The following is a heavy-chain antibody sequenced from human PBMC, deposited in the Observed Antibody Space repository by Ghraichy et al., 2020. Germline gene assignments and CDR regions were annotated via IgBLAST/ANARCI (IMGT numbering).Heavy chain of an antibody. CDR2: IYYTGRT. Sequence: SETLSLTCTVFGDSISSFYWSWIRQPPGKGLEWIGYIYYTGRTDYNPSLKSRVTISVDTSKNQFSLNLSSVTTADTAVYYCARAQPGYYDILTGYYNYWFDPWGQGTLVTVSS. CDR3: ARAQPGYYDILTGYYNYWFDP. V-gene: IGHV4-59*01. J-gene: IGHJ5*02. D-gene: IGHD3-9*01. CDR1: GDSISSFY.